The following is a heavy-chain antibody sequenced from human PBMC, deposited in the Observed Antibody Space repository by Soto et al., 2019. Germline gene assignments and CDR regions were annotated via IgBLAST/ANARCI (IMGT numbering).Heavy chain of an antibody. CDR3: ARGLKAYSSSWYVD. J-gene: IGHJ4*02. CDR1: GGSFSGYC. CDR2: INDSGVT. D-gene: IGHD6-13*01. V-gene: IGHV4-34*01. Sequence: QVQLQQWGAGLLKPSETLSLNCAVYGGSFSGYCWSWIRQPPGKGLEWIGEINDSGVTNYNTSINKRVNISVDTSKNQFSLNLSSVTAADTAVYHCARGLKAYSSSWYVDWGQGTLVTVSS.